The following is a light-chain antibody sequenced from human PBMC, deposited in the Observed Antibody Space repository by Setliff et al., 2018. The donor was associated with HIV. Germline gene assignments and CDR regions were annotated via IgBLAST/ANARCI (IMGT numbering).Light chain of an antibody. V-gene: IGLV2-14*03. Sequence: ALTQPASVSGSPGQSITISCTGTSSDVGGYNFVSWYQQHPGKAPKLMIYDVSNRPSGVSNRFSGSKSGNTASLTISGLQAEDEADYYCSSYTSRTPLYVFGTGTKVTVL. CDR3: SSYTSRTPLYV. CDR1: SSDVGGYNF. CDR2: DVS. J-gene: IGLJ1*01.